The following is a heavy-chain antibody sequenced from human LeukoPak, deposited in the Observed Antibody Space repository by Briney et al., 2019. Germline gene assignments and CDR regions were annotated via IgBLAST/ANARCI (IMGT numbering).Heavy chain of an antibody. J-gene: IGHJ3*02. Sequence: TGGSLRLSCAASGFTFSSYAMNWVRQAPGKGLEWVSVIYSGGSTYYADSVKGRFTISRDNSKNTLYLQMNSLRAEDTAVYYCARDLLRLGGRAFDIWGQGTMVTVSS. D-gene: IGHD2-15*01. CDR2: IYSGGST. CDR3: ARDLLRLGGRAFDI. V-gene: IGHV3-53*01. CDR1: GFTFSSYA.